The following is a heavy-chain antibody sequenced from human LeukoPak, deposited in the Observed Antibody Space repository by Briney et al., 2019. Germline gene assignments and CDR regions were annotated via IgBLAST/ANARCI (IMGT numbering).Heavy chain of an antibody. CDR3: ARDTVVRGVLVPLDY. D-gene: IGHD3-10*01. Sequence: PGRSLRLSCAASGFTFDDYAMHWVRQAPGKGLEWVSGISWNSGSIGYADSVKGRFTISRDNAKNSLYLQMNSLRAEDTAVYYCARDTVVRGVLVPLDYWGQGTLVTVSS. CDR1: GFTFDDYA. J-gene: IGHJ4*02. V-gene: IGHV3-9*01. CDR2: ISWNSGSI.